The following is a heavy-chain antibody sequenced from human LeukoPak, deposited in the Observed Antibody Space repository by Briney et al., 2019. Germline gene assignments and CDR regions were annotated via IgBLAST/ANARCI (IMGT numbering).Heavy chain of an antibody. V-gene: IGHV4-38-2*02. CDR1: NYSINTDFF. D-gene: IGHD5-18*01. CDR3: LRDKAGSCYGTPAYHYNYNGLDV. J-gene: IGHJ6*02. Sequence: SETPSLTCIVSNYSINTDFFHCLLRHSPQKGLEWICIDYHSGSTYSNQYLTSRVTLSIDASKNKFYLKLTSVTAADTAVYYCLRDKAGSCYGTPAYHYNYNGLDVWGQGTAVTVSS. CDR2: DYHSGST.